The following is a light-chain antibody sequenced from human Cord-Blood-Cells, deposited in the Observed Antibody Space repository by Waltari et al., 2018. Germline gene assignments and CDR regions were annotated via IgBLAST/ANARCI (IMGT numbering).Light chain of an antibody. J-gene: IGLJ3*02. CDR3: AAWDDSLNGWV. V-gene: IGLV1-44*01. CDR1: SSNIGSNT. CDR2: SNN. Sequence: QSVLTQPPSASGTPGQRVTISCSGRSSNIGSNTVNWYQQLPGTAPKLLIYSNNQRRSGVPDRFAGSKSGTSASLAISGLQSEDEADYYCAAWDDSLNGWVFGGGTKLTVL.